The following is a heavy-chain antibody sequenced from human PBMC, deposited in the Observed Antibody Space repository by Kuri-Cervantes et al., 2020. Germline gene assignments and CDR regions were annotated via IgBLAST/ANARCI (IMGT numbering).Heavy chain of an antibody. D-gene: IGHD6-19*01. CDR3: SGSSAHYPGDDS. CDR2: INTNTGKP. J-gene: IGHJ4*02. Sequence: ASVKVSCKAPGYTFTSYGINWLRQAPGQGLDWMGWINTNTGKPTYAQGFTGRFVFSLDSSVSTAYLQISSLKDEDSAVYYCSGSSAHYPGDDSWGQGTLVTVSS. CDR1: GYTFTSYG. V-gene: IGHV7-4-1*02.